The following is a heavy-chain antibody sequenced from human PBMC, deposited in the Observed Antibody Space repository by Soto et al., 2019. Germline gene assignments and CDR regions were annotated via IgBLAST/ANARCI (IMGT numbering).Heavy chain of an antibody. CDR1: GYPFTGYY. D-gene: IGHD2-2*01. CDR2: INPNSGGT. V-gene: IGHV1-2*02. Sequence: XSVKVSCKASGYPFTGYYIHWVRQAPGQGLEWMGWINPNSGGTNYAQKFQGRVTMTRDTSISTAYMELSSLRSDDTAVYYCARPKGYQLPPMDVWGQGTTVTVSS. J-gene: IGHJ6*02. CDR3: ARPKGYQLPPMDV.